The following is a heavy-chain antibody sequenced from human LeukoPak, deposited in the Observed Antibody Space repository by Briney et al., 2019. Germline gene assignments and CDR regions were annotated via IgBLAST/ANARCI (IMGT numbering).Heavy chain of an antibody. J-gene: IGHJ5*02. CDR2: ITGSSNYI. CDR3: ARARWRGYHYYGVP. V-gene: IGHV3-21*06. Sequence: GGSLRLSCAASGFTCSSDSMNWVRQAQGKGLEWRSSITGSSNYIYYADSVRGRVTSSRDNDKNLLYLQMNSLRAEGTAVYYCARARWRGYHYYGVPWGQGTLVSVSS. D-gene: IGHD5-24*01. CDR1: GFTCSSDS.